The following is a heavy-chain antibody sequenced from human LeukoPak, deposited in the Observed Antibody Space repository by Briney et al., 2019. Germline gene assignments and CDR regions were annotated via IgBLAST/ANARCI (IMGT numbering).Heavy chain of an antibody. Sequence: SSETLSLTCTVSGGSISSGGYYWSWIRQHPGKGLEWIGYIYYSGSTYYNPSLKSRVTISVDTSKNQFSLKLSSVTAADTAVYYCARETHIVVVTAAPHAFDIWGQGTMGTVSS. CDR2: IYYSGST. CDR3: ARETHIVVVTAAPHAFDI. V-gene: IGHV4-31*03. J-gene: IGHJ3*02. D-gene: IGHD2-21*02. CDR1: GGSISSGGYY.